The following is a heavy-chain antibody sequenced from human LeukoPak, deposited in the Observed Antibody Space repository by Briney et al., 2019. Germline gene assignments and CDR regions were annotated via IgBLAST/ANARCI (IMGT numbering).Heavy chain of an antibody. V-gene: IGHV4-31*03. CDR3: VRVRTGTSCYDY. J-gene: IGHJ4*03. Sequence: SETLSLTCSVSGGSITSAASHWSWIRQHPGQGLEWIWYISYSGATSYCPSLTSRVAISLDTAKNQFSLKLTSVTAADTAVYYCVRVRTGTSCYDYWGQGTRVTVSS. CDR2: ISYSGAT. CDR1: GGSITSAASH. D-gene: IGHD3/OR15-3a*01.